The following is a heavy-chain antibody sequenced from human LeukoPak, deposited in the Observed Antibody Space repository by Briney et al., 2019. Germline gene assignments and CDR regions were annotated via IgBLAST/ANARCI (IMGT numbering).Heavy chain of an antibody. CDR1: GFTASSNY. V-gene: IGHV3-66*01. Sequence: GGSLRLSCAASGFTASSNYMSWVRQAPGKGLEWVSVIYSGGNTYYADSVKGRFTISRDNSKNTVSLQMNSLRDEDTAVYFCAVSRIVGAVDVFYMWGQGTMVTVSS. D-gene: IGHD1-26*01. CDR3: AVSRIVGAVDVFYM. CDR2: IYSGGNT. J-gene: IGHJ3*02.